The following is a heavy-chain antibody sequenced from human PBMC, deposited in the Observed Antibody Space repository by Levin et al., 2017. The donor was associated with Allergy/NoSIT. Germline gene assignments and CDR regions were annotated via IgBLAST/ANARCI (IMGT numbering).Heavy chain of an antibody. Sequence: ASVKVSCKASGYTFTGYYMHWVRQAPGQGLEWMGWINPNSGGTNYAQKFQGRVTMTRDTSISTAYMELSRLRSDDTAVYYCARDWQWLDWYYFDYWGQGTLVTVSS. CDR2: INPNSGGT. J-gene: IGHJ4*02. CDR3: ARDWQWLDWYYFDY. CDR1: GYTFTGYY. D-gene: IGHD6-19*01. V-gene: IGHV1-2*02.